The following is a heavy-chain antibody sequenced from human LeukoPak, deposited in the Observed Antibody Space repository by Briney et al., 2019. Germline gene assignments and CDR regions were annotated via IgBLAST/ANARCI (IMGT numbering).Heavy chain of an antibody. J-gene: IGHJ5*02. CDR2: IIPIFGTA. Sequence: SVKVSCKASGYTFTSYDINWVRQATGQGLEWMGGIIPIFGTANYAQKFQGRVTITTDESTSTAYMELSSLRSEDTAVYYCAVGLRRRWFDPWGQGTLVTVSS. CDR1: GYTFTSYD. V-gene: IGHV1-69*05. D-gene: IGHD5-12*01. CDR3: AVGLRRRWFDP.